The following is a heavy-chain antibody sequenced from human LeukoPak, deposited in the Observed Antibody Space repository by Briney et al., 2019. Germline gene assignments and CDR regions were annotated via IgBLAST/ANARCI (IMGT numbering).Heavy chain of an antibody. CDR1: GFTFSNYA. D-gene: IGHD3-22*01. CDR2: ISGSGGST. V-gene: IGHV3-23*01. J-gene: IGHJ3*02. Sequence: LPGGSLRLSCTASGFTFSNYAMSWVRQAPGKGLEWVSAISGSGGSTYYADSVKGRFTISRDNSKNTLYLQMNSLRAEDTAVYYCAKEEIVVVITTNDAFDIWGQGTMVTVSS. CDR3: AKEEIVVVITTNDAFDI.